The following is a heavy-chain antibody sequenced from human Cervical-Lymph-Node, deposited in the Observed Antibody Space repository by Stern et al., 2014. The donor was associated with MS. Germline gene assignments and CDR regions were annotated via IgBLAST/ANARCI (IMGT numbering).Heavy chain of an antibody. Sequence: VQLGQSGAEVKKPGESLKISCKLSGYSFTIYYIAWVRQMPGKGLEWMGVIYPYDSDTTYSPSFQGQVTISADKSITTAYLQWSSLRASDTAMYYCARHAQGFDYWGQGTLVTVSS. CDR1: GYSFTIYY. J-gene: IGHJ4*02. CDR2: IYPYDSDT. V-gene: IGHV5-51*01. CDR3: ARHAQGFDY.